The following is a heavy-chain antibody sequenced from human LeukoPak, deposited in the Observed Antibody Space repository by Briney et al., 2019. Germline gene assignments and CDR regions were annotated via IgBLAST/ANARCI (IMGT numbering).Heavy chain of an antibody. D-gene: IGHD3-22*01. CDR1: GYTFSSYA. Sequence: VASVKVSCKASGYTFSSYAISWVRQAPGQGLEWMGGIIPIFDTGNYAQKFQGRLTITADESTSTAYMELSSLRSEDTAVYYCARSYYYDSSGYYFDCWGQGTLVTVSS. CDR2: IIPIFDTG. CDR3: ARSYYYDSSGYYFDC. V-gene: IGHV1-69*01. J-gene: IGHJ4*02.